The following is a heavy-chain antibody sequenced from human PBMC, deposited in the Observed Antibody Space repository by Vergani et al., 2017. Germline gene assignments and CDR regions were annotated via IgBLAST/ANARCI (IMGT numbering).Heavy chain of an antibody. V-gene: IGHV3-66*02. CDR2: IYSGDET. Sequence: ELQLVESGGGLVQPGGSLRLSCAASGSTVSGNYMTWVRQGPGKGLEWVSHIYSGDETYYADSVTGRVTISRDTSKNTLHLQINDLRVGDTAGYYCARGNYYCSGTYVDPWGQGTLVTVAS. D-gene: IGHD3-10*01. J-gene: IGHJ5*02. CDR3: ARGNYYCSGTYVDP. CDR1: GSTVSGNY.